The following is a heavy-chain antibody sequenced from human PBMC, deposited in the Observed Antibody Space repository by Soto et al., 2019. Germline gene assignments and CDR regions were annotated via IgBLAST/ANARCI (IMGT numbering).Heavy chain of an antibody. CDR2: ISNSGRT. D-gene: IGHD3-10*01. J-gene: IGHJ4*02. CDR3: ARADYATGSYYPDY. Sequence: QVQLQESGPGLVKPSQTLSLTCTVSGGSVRRGNYYWSWIRQFPGKGLEWIGYISNSGRTHYNPSLMSRITLLVDTSKNQFFLELRSVTAADTALYYCARADYATGSYYPDYWGQGTLVTVSS. V-gene: IGHV4-31*03. CDR1: GGSVRRGNYY.